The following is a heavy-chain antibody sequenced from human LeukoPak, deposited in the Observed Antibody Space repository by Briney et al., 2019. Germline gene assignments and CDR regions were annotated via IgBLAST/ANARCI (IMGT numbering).Heavy chain of an antibody. CDR2: IKWNGGST. CDR1: GFTFDDYG. CDR3: ARFYDSSGYGRHYYYYMDV. Sequence: RSGGSLRLSCAASGFTFDDYGMSWVRQAPGKGLEWVSSIKWNGGSTGYADSVKGRFTISRDNAKNSLYLQMNSLRAEDTAVYYCARFYDSSGYGRHYYYYMDVWGKGTTVTVSS. J-gene: IGHJ6*03. D-gene: IGHD3-22*01. V-gene: IGHV3-20*04.